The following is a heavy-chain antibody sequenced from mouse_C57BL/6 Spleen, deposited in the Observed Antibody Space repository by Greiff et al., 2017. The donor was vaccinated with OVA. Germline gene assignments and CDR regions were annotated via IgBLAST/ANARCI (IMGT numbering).Heavy chain of an antibody. J-gene: IGHJ2*01. Sequence: VQLQQPGTELVKPGASVKLSCKASGYTFTSYWMHWVKQRPGQGLEWIGNINPSNGGTNYNEKFKSKATLTVDKSSSTAYMQLSSLTSEDSAVYYCARSKGYYGNPFDYWGQGTTLTVSS. CDR2: INPSNGGT. V-gene: IGHV1-53*01. CDR1: GYTFTSYW. D-gene: IGHD2-1*01. CDR3: ARSKGYYGNPFDY.